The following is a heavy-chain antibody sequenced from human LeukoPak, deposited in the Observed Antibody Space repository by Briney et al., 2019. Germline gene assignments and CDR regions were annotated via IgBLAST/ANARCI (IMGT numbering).Heavy chain of an antibody. J-gene: IGHJ5*02. D-gene: IGHD2-15*01. V-gene: IGHV3-23*01. CDR1: GFTFSGYA. Sequence: GGSLRLSCAASGFTFSGYAMSWVRQAPGKGLEWVSAISGSGGSTYYADSVKGRFTISRDNSKNTLYLQMNSLRAEDTAVYYCAKDQVDIVVLDPWGQGTLVTVSS. CDR2: ISGSGGST. CDR3: AKDQVDIVVLDP.